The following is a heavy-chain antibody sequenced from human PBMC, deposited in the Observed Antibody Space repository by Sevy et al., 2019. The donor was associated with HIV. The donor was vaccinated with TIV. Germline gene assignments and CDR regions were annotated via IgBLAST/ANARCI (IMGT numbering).Heavy chain of an antibody. J-gene: IGHJ4*02. D-gene: IGHD2-8*01. Sequence: GGSLRLSCAVSGFTFSSYGMHWVRQAPGKGLEWVAGIWHDESNKYYADSVKGRFTISRDNSKNTLYLQMNSLRAEDTAVYYCARDGEYCTNGVCSWGLFDYWGQGTLVTVSS. V-gene: IGHV3-33*01. CDR1: GFTFSSYG. CDR3: ARDGEYCTNGVCSWGLFDY. CDR2: IWHDESNK.